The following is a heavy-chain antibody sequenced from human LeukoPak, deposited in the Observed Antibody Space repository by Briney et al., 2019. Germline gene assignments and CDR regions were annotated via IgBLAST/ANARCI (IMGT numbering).Heavy chain of an antibody. Sequence: SETLSLTCTVSGYSISSGYYWGWIRQPPGKGLEWIGSIYHSGSTYYNPSLKSRVTISVDTSKNQFSLKLSSVTAADTAVYYCARDQFDSYDSSYTYWGQETLVTVSS. J-gene: IGHJ4*02. CDR2: IYHSGST. V-gene: IGHV4-38-2*02. D-gene: IGHD3-22*01. CDR1: GYSISSGYY. CDR3: ARDQFDSYDSSYTY.